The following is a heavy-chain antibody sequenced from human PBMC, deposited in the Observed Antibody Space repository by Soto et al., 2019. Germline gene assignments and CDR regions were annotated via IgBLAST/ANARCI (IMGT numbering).Heavy chain of an antibody. CDR2: IYYSGST. CDR1: GGSVSSGSYY. CDR3: ARDRVGASHFDY. V-gene: IGHV4-61*01. Sequence: QVQLQESGPGLVKPSETLSLTCTVSGGSVSSGSYYWSWIRQPPGKGLEWIGYIYYSGSTNYNPSLKSRVTISVDTSKSQFSLKLSSVTAADTAVYYCARDRVGASHFDYWGQGTLVTVSS. D-gene: IGHD1-26*01. J-gene: IGHJ4*02.